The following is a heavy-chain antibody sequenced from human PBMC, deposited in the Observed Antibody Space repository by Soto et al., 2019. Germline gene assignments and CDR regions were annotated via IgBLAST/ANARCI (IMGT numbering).Heavy chain of an antibody. V-gene: IGHV3-30-3*01. Sequence: QVQLVESGGGVVQPGRSPRLSCAASGFTFSSYAMHWVRQAPGKGLEWVAVISYDGSNKYYADSVKGRFTISRDNSKNTLYLQMNSLRAEDTAVYYCARANTAPRGYSYGGYGMDVWGQGTTVTVSS. CDR3: ARANTAPRGYSYGGYGMDV. J-gene: IGHJ6*02. CDR1: GFTFSSYA. D-gene: IGHD5-18*01. CDR2: ISYDGSNK.